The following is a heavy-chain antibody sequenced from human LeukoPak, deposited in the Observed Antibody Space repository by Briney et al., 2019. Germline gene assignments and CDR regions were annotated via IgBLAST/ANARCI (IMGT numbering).Heavy chain of an antibody. J-gene: IGHJ4*02. CDR3: ASGLDY. D-gene: IGHD3-22*01. Sequence: SETLSLTCTVSGGSISGTGYSWGWIRQPPGKGLEWIGKIYYSGSAYYNPSLKSRVTISLDTSKNQFSLQLSSVTAADTAVYYCASGLDYWGQGILVTVSS. CDR2: IYYSGSA. CDR1: GGSISGTGYS. V-gene: IGHV4-39*07.